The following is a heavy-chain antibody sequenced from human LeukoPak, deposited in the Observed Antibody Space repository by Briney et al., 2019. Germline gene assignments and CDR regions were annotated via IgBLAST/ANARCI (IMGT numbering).Heavy chain of an antibody. CDR2: IKLDGEK. V-gene: IGHV3-7*03. D-gene: IGHD3-16*01. CDR1: GFTFSSNW. CDR3: ARVLWVQNYYYGMDV. J-gene: IGHJ6*02. Sequence: GGSLRLSCAVSGFTFSSNWINWVRQAPGRGLEWVASIKLDGEKYYVDSVKGRFTISRDNAKNSLYLQMNSLRAEDTAVCYCARVLWVQNYYYGMDVWGQGTTVTVSS.